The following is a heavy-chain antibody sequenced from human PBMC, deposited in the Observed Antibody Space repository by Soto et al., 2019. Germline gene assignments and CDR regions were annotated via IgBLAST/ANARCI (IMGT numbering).Heavy chain of an antibody. V-gene: IGHV3-23*01. CDR3: AKNRARITMIVVVLPGNYFDY. CDR1: GFTFSSYA. J-gene: IGHJ4*02. D-gene: IGHD3-22*01. CDR2: ISGSGGST. Sequence: GGSLRLSCAASGFTFSSYAMSWVRQAPGKGLEWVSAISGSGGSTYYADSVKGRFTISRDNSKNTLYLQMNSLRAEDTAVYYCAKNRARITMIVVVLPGNYFDYWGQGTLVTVSS.